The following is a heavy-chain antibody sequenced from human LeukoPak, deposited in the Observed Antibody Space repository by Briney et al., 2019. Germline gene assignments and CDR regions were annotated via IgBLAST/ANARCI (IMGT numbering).Heavy chain of an antibody. Sequence: GGSLRLSCAASGLTFNSYSMTWVRQAPGKELEWVSAISGSGGRTYYADSVKGRFTISRDNSKNTLYLQMNSLRAEDTAVYYCAGVVPVAIQLPAFDCWGQGTLVTVPS. CDR1: GLTFNSYS. CDR2: ISGSGGRT. J-gene: IGHJ4*02. CDR3: AGVVPVAIQLPAFDC. D-gene: IGHD2-2*02. V-gene: IGHV3-23*01.